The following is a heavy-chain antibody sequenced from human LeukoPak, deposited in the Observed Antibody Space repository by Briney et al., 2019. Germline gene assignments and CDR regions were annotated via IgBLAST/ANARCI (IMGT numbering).Heavy chain of an antibody. D-gene: IGHD3-10*01. CDR3: ARGQNGSGSSLNRNWFDP. Sequence: ASVKVSCKASGGTSSNYAISWVRQAPGQGLEWMGIINPSGGSTSYAQKFQGRVTMTRDTSTSTVYMELSSLRSEDTAMYYCARGQNGSGSSLNRNWFDPWGQGTLVTVSS. CDR1: GGTSSNYA. V-gene: IGHV1-46*01. J-gene: IGHJ5*02. CDR2: INPSGGST.